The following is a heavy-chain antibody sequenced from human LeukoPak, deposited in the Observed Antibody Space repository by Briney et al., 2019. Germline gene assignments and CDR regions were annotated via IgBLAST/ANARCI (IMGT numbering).Heavy chain of an antibody. CDR3: AKVDPPIAVGAPGDAFDL. CDR1: GYSFSTFG. D-gene: IGHD6-19*01. V-gene: IGHV1-18*01. CDR2: ISPYDDST. J-gene: IGHJ3*01. Sequence: ASVKVSCKASGYSFSTFGITWVRQAPGQGLEWMGWISPYDDSTAYGQKFEGRVTMTRDTSTNTAYMELRSLTSDDTALYYCAKVDPPIAVGAPGDAFDLWGQGTMVIVSS.